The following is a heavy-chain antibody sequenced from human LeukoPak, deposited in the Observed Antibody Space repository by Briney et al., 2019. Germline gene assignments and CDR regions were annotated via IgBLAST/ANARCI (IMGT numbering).Heavy chain of an antibody. CDR3: ARSKRLVRSGWWFDP. D-gene: IGHD6-13*01. V-gene: IGHV3-7*01. Sequence: GGSLRLSCAASGFTFSSYSMNWVRQAPGKGLEWVANIKQDGSEKYYVDSVKGRFTISRDNAKNSLYLQMNSLRAEDTAVYYCARSKRLVRSGWWFDPWGQGTLVTVSS. J-gene: IGHJ5*02. CDR1: GFTFSSYS. CDR2: IKQDGSEK.